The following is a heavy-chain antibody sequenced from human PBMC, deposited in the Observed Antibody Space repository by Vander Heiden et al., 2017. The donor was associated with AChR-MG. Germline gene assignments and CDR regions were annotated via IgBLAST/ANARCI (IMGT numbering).Heavy chain of an antibody. CDR3: ARVQGGSPYYGMDV. Sequence: EVQLVESGGGLVHPGRSLRLSCAVSGFHFSSYDMHWVRQATGKGLEWVSAIGTAGDTYYPGSVKGRFTISRENAKNSLYLQMNSLRAGDTAVYYCARVQGGSPYYGMDVWGQGTTVTVSS. J-gene: IGHJ6*02. V-gene: IGHV3-13*01. CDR1: GFHFSSYD. CDR2: IGTAGDT. D-gene: IGHD1-26*01.